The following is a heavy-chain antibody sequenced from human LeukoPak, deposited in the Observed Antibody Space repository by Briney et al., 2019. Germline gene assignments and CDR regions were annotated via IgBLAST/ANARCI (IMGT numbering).Heavy chain of an antibody. D-gene: IGHD6-19*01. J-gene: IGHJ4*02. CDR1: GGTFSSYT. CDR3: ARVDRAVTGTPHY. Sequence: SVKVSCKASGGTFSSYTISWVRQARGQGLEWMGRIIPILGIANYAQKFQGRVTITADKSTSTAYMELSSLRSEDTAVYYCARVDRAVTGTPHYWGQGTLVTVSS. CDR2: IIPILGIA. V-gene: IGHV1-69*02.